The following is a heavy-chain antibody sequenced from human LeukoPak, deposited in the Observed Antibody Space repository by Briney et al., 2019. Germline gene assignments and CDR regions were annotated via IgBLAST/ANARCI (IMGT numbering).Heavy chain of an antibody. V-gene: IGHV4-39*01. Sequence: SETLSLTCTVSGGSISSSSYYWGWIRQPPGKWLEWIGTTYYSGSTYYNPSLKSRVTISVDTSKNQFSLKLSSVTAADTAVYYCARHAALDTKRGWNSHNWFDPWGQGTLVTVSS. J-gene: IGHJ5*02. CDR2: TYYSGST. CDR1: GGSISSSSYY. D-gene: IGHD5-18*01. CDR3: ARHAALDTKRGWNSHNWFDP.